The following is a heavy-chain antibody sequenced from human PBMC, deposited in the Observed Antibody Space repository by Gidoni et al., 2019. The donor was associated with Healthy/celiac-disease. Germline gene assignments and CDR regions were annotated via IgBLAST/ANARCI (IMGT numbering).Heavy chain of an antibody. CDR2: IHTSGST. CDR3: AREGCRGGSCSLY. D-gene: IGHD2-15*01. CDR1: GGSISSGSYY. V-gene: IGHV4-61*02. J-gene: IGHJ4*02. Sequence: QVQLQESGPGLVKPSQTLSLTCTVSGGSISSGSYYWSWIRQPAGKGLEWIGRIHTSGSTNYNPSLKSRVTISVDTSKNQFSLKLSSVTAADTAVYYCAREGCRGGSCSLYWGQGTLVTVSS.